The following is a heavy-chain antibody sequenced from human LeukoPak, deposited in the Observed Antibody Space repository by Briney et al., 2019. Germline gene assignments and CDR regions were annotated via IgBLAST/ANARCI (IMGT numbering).Heavy chain of an antibody. Sequence: QAGGSLRLSCAASGFTFSNYWMSWVRQAPGKGLEWVANIKQDGREKFYVDSVKGRFTISRDNAKKSLDLQMNTLRAEDTAVYYCTRRPRGSWLGVGTFDIWGQGTMVTVSS. CDR3: TRRPRGSWLGVGTFDI. CDR2: IKQDGREK. D-gene: IGHD2-15*01. CDR1: GFTFSNYW. V-gene: IGHV3-7*01. J-gene: IGHJ3*02.